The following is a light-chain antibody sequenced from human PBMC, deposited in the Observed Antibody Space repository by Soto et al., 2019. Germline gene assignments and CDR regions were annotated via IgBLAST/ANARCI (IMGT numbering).Light chain of an antibody. V-gene: IGLV2-8*01. Sequence: SVLTQPPSASGSPGQSVTISCTGTKNDIGVYDFVSWYQHHPGKAPRLIIYEVVQRPSGVPDRFSGSKSGNTASLTVSGLQAADEADYFCKSYARTNTYVFGSGTKVTV. CDR3: KSYARTNTYV. J-gene: IGLJ1*01. CDR2: EVV. CDR1: KNDIGVYDF.